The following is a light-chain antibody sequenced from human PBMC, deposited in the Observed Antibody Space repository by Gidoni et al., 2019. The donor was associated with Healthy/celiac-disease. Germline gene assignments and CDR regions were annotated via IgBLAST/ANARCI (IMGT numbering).Light chain of an antibody. V-gene: IGKV1-33*01. CDR3: QHYDNLPYT. Sequence: DIQMTQSPSSLSASEGARVTIPCQASQDISYYLYWYKKKTGKAPKLLIYDASNLQTGVPSKFSGSGSGTDFTFTISCRQPEDIATYYCQHYDNLPYTFGQGTKLEIK. CDR1: QDISYY. CDR2: DAS. J-gene: IGKJ2*01.